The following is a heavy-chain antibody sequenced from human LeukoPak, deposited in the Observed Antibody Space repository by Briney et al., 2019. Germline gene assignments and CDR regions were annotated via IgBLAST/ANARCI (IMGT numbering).Heavy chain of an antibody. Sequence: GGSLRLSCAVSGFAFRSYAMNWVRQAPGKGLEWVSVITDSGTNTYYGDSVKGRFTVSRDNSKNTLYLQMNSLRAEDTAVYYCAKGSGSGWYGWLDPWGQGTLVTVSS. CDR1: GFAFRSYA. J-gene: IGHJ5*02. D-gene: IGHD6-19*01. CDR3: AKGSGSGWYGWLDP. CDR2: ITDSGTNT. V-gene: IGHV3-23*01.